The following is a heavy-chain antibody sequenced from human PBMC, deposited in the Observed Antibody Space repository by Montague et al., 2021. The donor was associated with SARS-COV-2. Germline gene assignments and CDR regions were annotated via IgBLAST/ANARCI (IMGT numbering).Heavy chain of an antibody. Sequence: SLRLSCAASGFTFSSYGMHWVHQAPGKGLEWVAVIWYDGSNKYYADSVKGRFTISRDNSKNTLYLQMNSLRAEDTAVYYCARDRVRAAAGTRYYFDYWGQGTLVTVSP. CDR3: ARDRVRAAAGTRYYFDY. D-gene: IGHD6-13*01. CDR2: IWYDGSNK. J-gene: IGHJ4*02. V-gene: IGHV3-33*01. CDR1: GFTFSSYG.